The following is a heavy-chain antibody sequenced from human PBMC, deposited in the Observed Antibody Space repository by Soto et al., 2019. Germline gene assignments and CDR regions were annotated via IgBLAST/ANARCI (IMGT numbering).Heavy chain of an antibody. J-gene: IGHJ6*02. CDR2: IYWNDDK. Sequence: SGPTLVNPTQTLTLTCTFSGFSLSTSGVGVGWIRQPPGKALEWLALIYWNDDKRYTPFLKRRLTVTKDTSRNQVVLTMTNMDPFETATYSCVHSGGDYRWATYYKTYYYYAMEVWGQGTTVTVSS. CDR1: GFSLSTSGVG. D-gene: IGHD3-10*01. CDR3: VHSGGDYRWATYYKTYYYYAMEV. V-gene: IGHV2-5*01.